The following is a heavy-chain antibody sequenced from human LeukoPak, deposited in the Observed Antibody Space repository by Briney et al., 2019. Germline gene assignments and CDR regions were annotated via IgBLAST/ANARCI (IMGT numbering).Heavy chain of an antibody. CDR1: GGSISSYY. D-gene: IGHD3-10*01. Sequence: SETLSLTCTVSGGSISSYYWSWIRQSPGKGLEWIEYISYSGSTNYNPSLKSRVTISLDKSKNQFSLKLRSVTAADTALYYCARSYGSGNYFDYWGQGTLVTVSS. V-gene: IGHV4-59*01. J-gene: IGHJ4*02. CDR2: ISYSGST. CDR3: ARSYGSGNYFDY.